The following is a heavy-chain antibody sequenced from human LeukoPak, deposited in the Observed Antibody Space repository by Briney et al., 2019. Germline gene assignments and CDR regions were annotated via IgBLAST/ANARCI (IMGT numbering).Heavy chain of an antibody. CDR2: INHSGST. CDR1: GGSFSGYY. V-gene: IGHV4-34*01. D-gene: IGHD2-2*01. Sequence: SETLSLTCAVYGGSFSGYYWSWIRQPPGKGLEWIGEINHSGSTNYNPSLKSRVTISVDTSKNQFSLKLSSVTAADTAVYYCARGRAGDIVVVPAAILNWFDPWGQGTLVTVS. J-gene: IGHJ5*02. CDR3: ARGRAGDIVVVPAAILNWFDP.